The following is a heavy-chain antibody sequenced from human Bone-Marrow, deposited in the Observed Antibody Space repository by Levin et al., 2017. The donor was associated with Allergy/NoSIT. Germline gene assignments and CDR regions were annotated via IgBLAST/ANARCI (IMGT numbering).Heavy chain of an antibody. V-gene: IGHV3-15*01. CDR2: IKDKSDGGTT. CDR3: TTYVLEDCNEGYCFVGDY. Sequence: GGSLRLSCKVSGLTFNKAWMSWVREAPGKGLFWVGRIKDKSDGGTTDYAAPVKGRFTISRDDSKDTLYLTMSSLTTADTGIYYCTTYVLEDCNEGYCFVGDYWGRGTLVTVSS. D-gene: IGHD1-26*01. J-gene: IGHJ4*02. CDR1: GLTFNKAW.